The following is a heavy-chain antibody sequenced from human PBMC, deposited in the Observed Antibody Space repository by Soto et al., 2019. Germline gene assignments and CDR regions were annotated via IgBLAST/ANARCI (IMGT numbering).Heavy chain of an antibody. CDR3: AGAPGETVSGWFDP. V-gene: IGHV1-69*02. Sequence: ASVKVSCKASGGTFSGYTISWVRQAPGQGLEWMGRIIPILGIANYAQKFQGRVTITADKSTSTAYMELSSLRSEDTAVYYCAGAPGETVSGWFDPWGQGTLVTVSS. CDR1: GGTFSGYT. D-gene: IGHD4-17*01. CDR2: IIPILGIA. J-gene: IGHJ5*02.